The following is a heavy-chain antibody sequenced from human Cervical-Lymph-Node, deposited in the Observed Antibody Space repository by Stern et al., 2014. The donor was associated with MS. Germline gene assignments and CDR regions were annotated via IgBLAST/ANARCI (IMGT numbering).Heavy chain of an antibody. V-gene: IGHV3-11*01. CDR2: ISSSASLI. Sequence: VQLLESGGGLVKPGGSLRLSCTASGFTFSDYYMTWIRQTPGKGLEWTAYISSSASLIDYADSVKGRFTISRDNARNSLYLQMNSLRAEDTAMYYCVRADGSKEDYWGQGTLVTVSS. CDR3: VRADGSKEDY. J-gene: IGHJ4*02. D-gene: IGHD3-10*01. CDR1: GFTFSDYY.